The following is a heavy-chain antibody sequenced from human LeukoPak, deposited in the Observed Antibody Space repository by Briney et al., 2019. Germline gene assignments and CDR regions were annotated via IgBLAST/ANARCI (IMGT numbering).Heavy chain of an antibody. CDR2: ITYDGSNK. V-gene: IGHV3-30*02. CDR3: ARRAMPATRAVQNYFDP. Sequence: GGSLRLSCAASGFTFNDYGIHWVRQAPGKGLEWVTFITYDGSNKYYADSVKGRFTISRDNSKNILYLQMNSLRTDDTALYYCARRAMPATRAVQNYFDPWGQGTLVTVSS. D-gene: IGHD2-15*01. CDR1: GFTFNDYG. J-gene: IGHJ5*02.